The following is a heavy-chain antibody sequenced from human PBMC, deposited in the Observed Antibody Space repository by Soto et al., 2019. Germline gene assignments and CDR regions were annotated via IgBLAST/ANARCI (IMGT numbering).Heavy chain of an antibody. D-gene: IGHD4-17*01. CDR2: IYYSGST. CDR1: GGSISSGGYY. CDR3: ARGLDYGDIDY. Sequence: SETLSLTCTVSGGSISSGGYYWSWIRQHPGKGLEWIGYIYYSGSTYYNPSLKSRVTISVDTSKNQFSLKLSSVTAADTAVYYCARGLDYGDIDYWGQGTLVTVSS. V-gene: IGHV4-31*03. J-gene: IGHJ4*02.